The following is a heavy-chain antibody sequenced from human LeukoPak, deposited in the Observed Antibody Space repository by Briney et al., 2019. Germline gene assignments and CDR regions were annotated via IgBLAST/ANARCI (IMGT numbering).Heavy chain of an antibody. CDR3: ASLRTYYYDSSGYFSRHAYYFDY. D-gene: IGHD3-22*01. J-gene: IGHJ4*02. Sequence: SETLSLTCTVSGGSISSSSYYWGWIRQPPGKGLEWIGSIYYSVSTYDNPSLKSRVTISVDTSKNQFSLKLSSVTAADTAVYYCASLRTYYYDSSGYFSRHAYYFDYWGQGTLVTVSS. CDR1: GGSISSSSYY. V-gene: IGHV4-39*07. CDR2: IYYSVST.